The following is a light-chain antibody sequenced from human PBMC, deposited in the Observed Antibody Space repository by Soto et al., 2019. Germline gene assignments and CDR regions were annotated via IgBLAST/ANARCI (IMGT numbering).Light chain of an antibody. CDR1: QDISNY. J-gene: IGKJ4*01. CDR2: DAS. Sequence: DIQMTQSPSSLSASVGDRVTITCQASQDISNYLNWYQQKPGKAPKLLIYDASNLETGVPSRFSGRKSGTQFTLTIDSLQPEDFATYYRQQVKTYPRTFGGGTKVDIK. V-gene: IGKV1-33*01. CDR3: QQVKTYPRT.